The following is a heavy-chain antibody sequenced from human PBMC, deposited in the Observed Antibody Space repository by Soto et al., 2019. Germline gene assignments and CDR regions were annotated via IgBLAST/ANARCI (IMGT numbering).Heavy chain of an antibody. V-gene: IGHV3-7*03. CDR1: GFTFSSYC. CDR2: IQEDGSNK. CDR3: ANEYSSGWGDAFDI. Sequence: EVQLVESGGGLVQPGGSLRLSCAASGFTFSSYCMNWVRQDPVKGLEWVANIQEDGSNKNYVDSVRGRFTIFRDNAKNSLYLEMNSLRAEDTAMYYCANEYSSGWGDAFDIWGQGTMVTVSS. D-gene: IGHD6-19*01. J-gene: IGHJ3*02.